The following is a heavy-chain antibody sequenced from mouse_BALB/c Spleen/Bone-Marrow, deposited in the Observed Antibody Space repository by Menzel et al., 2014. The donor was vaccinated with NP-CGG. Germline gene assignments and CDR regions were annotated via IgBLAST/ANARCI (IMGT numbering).Heavy chain of an antibody. D-gene: IGHD1-1*01. CDR1: GFTFNTXA. CDR2: IRSKSDNYAT. V-gene: IGHV10-1*02. J-gene: IGHJ2*01. CDR3: VRHYGFDY. Sequence: EXQLVESGGGLVQPKGSLKLSCAASGFTFNTXAXNWVXQAPXXGXXWVXXIRSKSDNYATYYADSVKDRFTISRDDSQSMLYLQMNNLETEDTAMYYCVRHYGFDYWGQGTALTVSS.